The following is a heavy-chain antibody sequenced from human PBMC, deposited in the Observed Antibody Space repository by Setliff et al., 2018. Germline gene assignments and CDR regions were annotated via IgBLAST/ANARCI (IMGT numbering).Heavy chain of an antibody. CDR1: GFTFSDYY. V-gene: IGHV3-11*01. J-gene: IGHJ5*02. CDR3: ARVVDMGWFDP. CDR2: ISSRGIT. Sequence: PGGSLRLSCAASGFTFSDYYMSWIRQTPGKGLEWVSYISSRGITYYPDSVKGRFTIARDNAKNSVYLQMDSLREEDTAVYYCARVVDMGWFDPWGQGTLVTVSS.